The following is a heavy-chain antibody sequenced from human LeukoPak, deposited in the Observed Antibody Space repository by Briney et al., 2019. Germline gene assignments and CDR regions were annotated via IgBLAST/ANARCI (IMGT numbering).Heavy chain of an antibody. D-gene: IGHD2-15*01. Sequence: ASVKVSCKASGYTFSIYNITWVRQAPGQGLEWMGRMSVYNGHTDFARNFQDRVTMTADTSTTTAYMELKSLRSDDTAVYYCARTPAKHIDYWGQGTLVTVSS. J-gene: IGHJ4*02. CDR3: ARTPAKHIDY. CDR1: GYTFSIYN. CDR2: MSVYNGHT. V-gene: IGHV1-18*01.